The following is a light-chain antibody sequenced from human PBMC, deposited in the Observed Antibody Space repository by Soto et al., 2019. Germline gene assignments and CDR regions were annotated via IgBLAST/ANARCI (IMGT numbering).Light chain of an antibody. CDR2: DVN. V-gene: IGLV2-14*01. Sequence: QSALTQPASVSGSPGQSITISCTGTSSDIGGYNYVSWYQQHPGKAPQLLIYDVNNRPSEISFRFSGSKSGNTASLTISGLRAEDEADYHCSSFTSSSVLVFGTGTKLTVL. CDR3: SSFTSSSVLV. J-gene: IGLJ1*01. CDR1: SSDIGGYNY.